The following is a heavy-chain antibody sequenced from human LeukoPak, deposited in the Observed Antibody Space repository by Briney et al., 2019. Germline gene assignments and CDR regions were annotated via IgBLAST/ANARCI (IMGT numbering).Heavy chain of an antibody. J-gene: IGHJ4*02. Sequence: ASVKVSCKTSGYSFTKYGINWVRQAPGQGLEWMGWINPNSGGTNYAQKFQGRVTMTRDTSISTAYMELSRLRSDDTAVYYCARAVNWNNHFYYFDYWGQGTLVTVSS. CDR2: INPNSGGT. CDR1: GYSFTKYG. CDR3: ARAVNWNNHFYYFDY. D-gene: IGHD1/OR15-1a*01. V-gene: IGHV1-2*02.